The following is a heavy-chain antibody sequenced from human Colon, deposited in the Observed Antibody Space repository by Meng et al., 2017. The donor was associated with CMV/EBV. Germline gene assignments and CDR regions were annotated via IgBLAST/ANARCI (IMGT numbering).Heavy chain of an antibody. J-gene: IGHJ5*02. CDR2: MYYSGSS. CDR1: GGSIKSHGNY. CDR3: VRSDWNYGWFDP. V-gene: IGHV4-39*07. D-gene: IGHD1-7*01. Sequence: GGSIKSHGNYWGWIRQPPGKGLEWIGSMYYSGSSYYNPSLESRVSISVDTSTNRFSLNLTSVTAADTAVYYCVRSDWNYGWFDPWGQGTLVTVSS.